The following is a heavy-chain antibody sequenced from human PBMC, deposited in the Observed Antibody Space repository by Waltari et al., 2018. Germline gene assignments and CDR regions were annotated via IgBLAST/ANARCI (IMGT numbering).Heavy chain of an antibody. J-gene: IGHJ6*02. Sequence: QVQLVESGGGVVQPGRSLSLSCEASEFTFSSYAMHWVRQAPGKGLEWVAVISYNARNIYYVDSVKGRFTISRDNSKKTLYLQMNSLRAEDTAVYYCARDYCDRTNCHGMDVWGQGTTVTVSS. CDR3: ARDYCDRTNCHGMDV. D-gene: IGHD3-22*01. V-gene: IGHV3-30*04. CDR2: ISYNARNI. CDR1: EFTFSSYA.